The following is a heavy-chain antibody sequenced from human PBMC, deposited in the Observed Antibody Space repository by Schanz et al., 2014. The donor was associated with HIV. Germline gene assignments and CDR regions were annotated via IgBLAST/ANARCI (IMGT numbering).Heavy chain of an antibody. CDR1: GYTFSRSA. J-gene: IGHJ4*02. CDR2: ISGKNGET. Sequence: QVQLVQSGTEVAQPGASVKVSCKASGYTFSRSAISWVRQAPGQGLEWMGWISGKNGETNYAQNFQGRVTMTRDTSISTAYLEVDSLKSEDTAVYYCARGPKWEGLMDVWGQGTLVTVSS. V-gene: IGHV1-18*01. D-gene: IGHD1-26*01. CDR3: ARGPKWEGLMDV.